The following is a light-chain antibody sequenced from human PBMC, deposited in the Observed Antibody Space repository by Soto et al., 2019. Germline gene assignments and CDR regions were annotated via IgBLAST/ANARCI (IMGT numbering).Light chain of an antibody. CDR1: QSVSSY. CDR2: GAS. J-gene: IGKJ1*01. CDR3: HQRQSWPRT. Sequence: EIVLTQSPATLSLSPGERATLSCRASQSVSSYLAWYQQKPGQAPRLLIYGASMRATGIPDRFSGSGSGTDFTLTISRLEPEDFAVYYCHQRQSWPRTFGQGTKVDIK. V-gene: IGKV3-11*01.